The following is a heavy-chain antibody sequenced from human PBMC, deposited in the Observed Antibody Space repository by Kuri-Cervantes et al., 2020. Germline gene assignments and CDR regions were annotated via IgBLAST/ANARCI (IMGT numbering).Heavy chain of an antibody. Sequence: ASVKVSCKASGYTFTSYYMHWVRQAPGQGLEWMGIINPSGGSTSYAQKFQGRVTMTRNTSISTAYMELSSLRSEDTAVYYCARTLSSSWYEGFRYYYYGMDVWGQGTTVTVSS. CDR1: GYTFTSYY. CDR2: INPSGGST. V-gene: IGHV1-46*01. J-gene: IGHJ6*02. CDR3: ARTLSSSWYEGFRYYYYGMDV. D-gene: IGHD6-13*01.